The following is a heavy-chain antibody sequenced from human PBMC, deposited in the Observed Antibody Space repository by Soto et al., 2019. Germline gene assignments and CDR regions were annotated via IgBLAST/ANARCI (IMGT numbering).Heavy chain of an antibody. CDR2: IYWDDDK. Sequence: GPTLVNPTQTLTLTCTFSGFSLSTSGVGVGWIRQPPGKALEWLALIYWDDDKRYSPSLKSRLTITKDTSKNQVVLTMTNMDPVDTATYYCALTPTYYDFWSGYYVYWGQGTLVTVSS. J-gene: IGHJ4*02. CDR1: GFSLSTSGVG. V-gene: IGHV2-5*02. D-gene: IGHD3-3*01. CDR3: ALTPTYYDFWSGYYVY.